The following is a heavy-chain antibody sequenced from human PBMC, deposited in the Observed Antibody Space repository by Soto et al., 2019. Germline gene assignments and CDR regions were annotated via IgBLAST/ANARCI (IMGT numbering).Heavy chain of an antibody. V-gene: IGHV4-30-2*01. CDR3: ARVPDY. CDR1: GGSLSSDGYS. J-gene: IGHJ4*02. Sequence: QLQLQESGSGLVKPSQTLSLTCAVSGGSLSSDGYSWSWIRQPPGKGLEWIGYMYHSGSTYYNPSLKSRVTISIDRATNQFSLKLSSVTAADTAVYYCARVPDYWGQGILVTVSS. CDR2: MYHSGST. D-gene: IGHD2-2*01.